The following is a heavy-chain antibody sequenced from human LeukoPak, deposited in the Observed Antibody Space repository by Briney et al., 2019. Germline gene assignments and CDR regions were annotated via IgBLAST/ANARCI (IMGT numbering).Heavy chain of an antibody. J-gene: IGHJ4*02. CDR3: AREYCSSTSCYSKAFGY. Sequence: SETLSLTCTVSGGSISSYYWSWIRQPAGKGLEWIGRIYTSGSTNYNPSLKSRVTMSVDTSKNQFSLKLSSVTAADAAVYYCAREYCSSTSCYSKAFGYWGQGTLVTVSS. CDR2: IYTSGST. D-gene: IGHD2-2*02. V-gene: IGHV4-4*07. CDR1: GGSISSYY.